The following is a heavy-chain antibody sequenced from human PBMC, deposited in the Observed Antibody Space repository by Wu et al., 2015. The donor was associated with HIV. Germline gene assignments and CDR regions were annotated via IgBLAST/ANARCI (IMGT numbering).Heavy chain of an antibody. V-gene: IGHV1-69*12. Sequence: VQLVQSGAEVKKPGSSVKVSCKASGGTFSSYAISWVRQAPGQGLEWMGGIIPIFGTANYAQKFQGRVTITADESTSTAYMELSSLRSEDTAVYYCARDPGYYYDSSGPGDWFDPWGQGTLVTVS. CDR3: ARDPGYYYDSSGPGDWFDP. J-gene: IGHJ5*02. CDR1: GGTFSSYA. CDR2: IIPIFGTA. D-gene: IGHD3-22*01.